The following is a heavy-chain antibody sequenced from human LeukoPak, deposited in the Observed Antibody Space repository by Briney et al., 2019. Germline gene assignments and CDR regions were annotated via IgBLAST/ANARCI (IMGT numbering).Heavy chain of an antibody. CDR1: GFTFRSYY. D-gene: IGHD2-2*01. CDR2: INSDGSST. Sequence: GGSLRLSCAASGFTFRSYYMHWVRQAPGKGLVWVSRINSDGSSTSYADSVKGRFTISRDNSKNTLYLQMNSLRAEDTAVYYCAKVPKGGYFDYWGQGTLVTVSS. V-gene: IGHV3-74*01. CDR3: AKVPKGGYFDY. J-gene: IGHJ4*02.